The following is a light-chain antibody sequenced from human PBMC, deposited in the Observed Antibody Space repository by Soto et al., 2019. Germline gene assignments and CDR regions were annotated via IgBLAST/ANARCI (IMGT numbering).Light chain of an antibody. J-gene: IGLJ2*01. CDR1: SGHSSYA. V-gene: IGLV4-69*01. CDR3: QTWGTGIHVV. CDR2: LDSDGSH. Sequence: QSVLTQSPSASASLGASVKLTCTLSSGHSSYAIAWHQQQPEKGPRYLMKLDSDGSHTKGDAIPDRFSGSSSGAERYLTISSHQSEDEADYYCQTWGTGIHVVFGGGTKLTFL.